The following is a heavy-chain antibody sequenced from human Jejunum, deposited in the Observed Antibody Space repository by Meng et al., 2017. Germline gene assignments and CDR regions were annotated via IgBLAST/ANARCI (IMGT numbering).Heavy chain of an antibody. V-gene: IGHV5-51*01. D-gene: IGHD6-19*01. J-gene: IGHJ4*02. Sequence: GESLKISCQASGYSFSDYWIAWVRQMPGKGLDWMGIIYPRDSTIRYSPSFQGQVTISADKSVNTAYLQWTSLKASDTAMYYGARMDITGWYGLGYWGQGALVTVSS. CDR3: ARMDITGWYGLGY. CDR1: GYSFSDYW. CDR2: IYPRDSTI.